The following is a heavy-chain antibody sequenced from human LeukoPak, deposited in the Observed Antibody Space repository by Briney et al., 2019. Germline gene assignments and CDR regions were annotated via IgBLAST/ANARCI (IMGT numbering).Heavy chain of an antibody. CDR1: GFTFSSYE. J-gene: IGHJ6*02. D-gene: IGHD3-22*01. V-gene: IGHV3-48*03. Sequence: GGSLRLSCAASGFTFSSYEMNWVRQAPGKGPEWVSYISSSGSTIYYADSVKGRFTISRDNAKNSLYLQMNSLRAEDTAVYYCAKPGDGSGYYDYYYYGMDVWGQGTTVTVSS. CDR2: ISSSGSTI. CDR3: AKPGDGSGYYDYYYYGMDV.